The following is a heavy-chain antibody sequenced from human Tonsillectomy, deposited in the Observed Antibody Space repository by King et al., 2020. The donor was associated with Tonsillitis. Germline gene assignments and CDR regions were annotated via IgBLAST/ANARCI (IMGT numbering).Heavy chain of an antibody. CDR2: IYYSGST. V-gene: IGHV4-59*01. CDR1: GGSISSYY. CDR3: ARDSGGCSGGCCYPFYYYYGMDV. Sequence: QLQESGPGLVKPSETLSLTCTVSGGSISSYYWSWIRQPPGKGLEWIGYIYYSGSTNYNPSLKSRVTISVDTSKNQFSLKLSSVTAADTAVYYCARDSGGCSGGCCYPFYYYYGMDVWGQGTMVTVSS. D-gene: IGHD2-15*01. J-gene: IGHJ6*02.